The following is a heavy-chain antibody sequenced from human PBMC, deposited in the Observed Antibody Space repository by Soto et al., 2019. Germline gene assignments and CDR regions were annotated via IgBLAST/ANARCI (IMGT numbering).Heavy chain of an antibody. CDR3: AKDAAYYFGY. V-gene: IGHV3-9*01. CDR1: GFTFDNYA. Sequence: SLRLSCAASGFTFDNYAMHWVRQAPGKGLEWVSGISWDSGSIDYADSVRGRFTISRDNARNSLYLRMSSLRPEHTALYYCAKDAAYYFGYWGQGTLVAVSS. D-gene: IGHD6-25*01. J-gene: IGHJ4*02. CDR2: ISWDSGSI.